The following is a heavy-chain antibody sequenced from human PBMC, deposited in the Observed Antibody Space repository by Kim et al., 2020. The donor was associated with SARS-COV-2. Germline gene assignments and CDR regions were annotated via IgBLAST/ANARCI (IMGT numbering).Heavy chain of an antibody. CDR3: ARGDYRNWFDP. J-gene: IGHJ5*02. V-gene: IGHV3-48*02. Sequence: GGSLRLSCAASGFTFSAYSMNWVRQAPGKGLEWVSYISSSSSTIYYADSVKGRFTISRDNDKDSLHLQMNSLRDEDTAVYYCARGDYRNWFDPWGQGTL. CDR1: GFTFSAYS. CDR2: ISSSSSTI. D-gene: IGHD4-17*01.